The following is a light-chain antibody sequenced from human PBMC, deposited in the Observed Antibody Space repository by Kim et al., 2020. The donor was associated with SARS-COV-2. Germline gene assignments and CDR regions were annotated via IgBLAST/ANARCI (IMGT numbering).Light chain of an antibody. Sequence: ELTQPPSASGTPGQRVTISCSGSSSNIGSNYVYWYQQLPGTAPKLLIYRNNQRPSGVPDRFSGSKSGTSASLAISGLRSEDEADYYCAACDDSLSGVFGTGTKVTVL. CDR1: SSNIGSNY. J-gene: IGLJ1*01. V-gene: IGLV1-47*01. CDR3: AACDDSLSGV. CDR2: RNN.